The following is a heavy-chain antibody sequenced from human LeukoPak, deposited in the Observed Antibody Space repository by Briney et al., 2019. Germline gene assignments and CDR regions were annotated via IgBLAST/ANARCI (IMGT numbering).Heavy chain of an antibody. V-gene: IGHV3-23*01. CDR3: TKDWSASY. CDR2: ISDSGGGT. Sequence: PGGSLRLSCAASGFTFNKFAMTWVRQAPVKGLQWVSAISDSGGGTYYADSVKGRFTVSRDNFNNMLYLQMNSLRAEDTAVYYCTKDWSASYWGQGTLVTVSS. CDR1: GFTFNKFA. J-gene: IGHJ4*02.